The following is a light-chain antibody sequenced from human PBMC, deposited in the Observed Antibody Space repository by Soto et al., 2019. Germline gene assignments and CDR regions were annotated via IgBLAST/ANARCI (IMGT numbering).Light chain of an antibody. V-gene: IGKV3-11*01. CDR3: QRRNNCLT. CDR2: DAS. CDR1: QSVSRY. Sequence: IVLTQSPATLSLSPGERATLSCRASQSVSRYLAWYQQKPGQAPRLLIYDASKPATGIPARFSGSGFGTVFIIISSSLEAEAFAVYCRQRRNNCLTFGQGTKVEIK. J-gene: IGKJ2*01.